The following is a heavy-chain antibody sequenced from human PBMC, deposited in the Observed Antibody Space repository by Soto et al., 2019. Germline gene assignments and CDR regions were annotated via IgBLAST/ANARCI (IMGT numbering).Heavy chain of an antibody. J-gene: IGHJ4*02. CDR2: IWYDGSNK. D-gene: IGHD6-6*01. Sequence: GGSLRLSCAASGFTFSSYGMHWVRQAPGKGLEWVAVIWYDGSNKYYADSVKGRFTISRDNSKNTLYLQMNSLRAEDTAVYYCARDQKMRSSWRGYFDYWGQGTLVTVSS. V-gene: IGHV3-33*01. CDR3: ARDQKMRSSWRGYFDY. CDR1: GFTFSSYG.